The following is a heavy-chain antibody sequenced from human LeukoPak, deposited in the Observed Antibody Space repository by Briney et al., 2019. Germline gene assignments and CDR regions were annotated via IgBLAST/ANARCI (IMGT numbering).Heavy chain of an antibody. CDR1: GFTFSSYE. J-gene: IGHJ6*03. Sequence: GGSLRLSCAASGFTFSSYEMNWVRQAPGKGLEWVSYISSSGSTIYYADSVKGRFTISRDNAKNSLYLQMNSLRAEDTAVYYCAKNSVDIVATTDYYMDVWGKGTTVTISS. CDR3: AKNSVDIVATTDYYMDV. CDR2: ISSSGSTI. D-gene: IGHD5-12*01. V-gene: IGHV3-48*03.